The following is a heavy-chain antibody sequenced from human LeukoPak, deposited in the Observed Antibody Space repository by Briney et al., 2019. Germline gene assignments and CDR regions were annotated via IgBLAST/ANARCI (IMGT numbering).Heavy chain of an antibody. CDR3: ARGRFDYYDSSGYYRPREYYYDYYYMDV. CDR2: IYYSGST. Sequence: SQTLSLTCTVSGGSNSTYFWSWIRQPPGKGLEWIGYIYYSGSTNYNSSLKSRVTISVDTSKNQFSLKLSSVTAADTAVYYCARGRFDYYDSSGYYRPREYYYDYYYMDVWGKGTTVTISS. J-gene: IGHJ6*03. CDR1: GGSNSTYF. D-gene: IGHD3-22*01. V-gene: IGHV4-59*01.